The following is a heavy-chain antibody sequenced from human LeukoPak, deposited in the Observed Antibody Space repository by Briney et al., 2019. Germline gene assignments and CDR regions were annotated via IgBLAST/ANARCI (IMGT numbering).Heavy chain of an antibody. D-gene: IGHD2-15*01. CDR3: ARVLHPLLHYMDV. V-gene: IGHV1-18*01. J-gene: IGHJ6*03. CDR1: GYTFTGYG. Sequence: GASVKVSCKASGYTFTGYGISWVRQAPGQGLEWMGWISAYNGNTNYAQKFQGRVTMTTDTSTSTAYMELGSLRSDDTAVYYCARVLHPLLHYMDVWGKGTTVTVSS. CDR2: ISAYNGNT.